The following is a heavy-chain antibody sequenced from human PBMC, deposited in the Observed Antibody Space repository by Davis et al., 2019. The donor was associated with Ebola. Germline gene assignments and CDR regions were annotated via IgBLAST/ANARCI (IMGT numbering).Heavy chain of an antibody. D-gene: IGHD1-26*01. J-gene: IGHJ4*02. CDR2: IKQDGSEK. Sequence: GESLKISCAASGFTFSSYWMSWVRQAPGKGLEWVANIKQDGSEKYYVDSMKGRFTISRDNSKDTLYLQMNSLRAEDTAVYYCAKLSGSDIYWGQGTLVTVSS. CDR3: AKLSGSDIY. CDR1: GFTFSSYW. V-gene: IGHV3-7*03.